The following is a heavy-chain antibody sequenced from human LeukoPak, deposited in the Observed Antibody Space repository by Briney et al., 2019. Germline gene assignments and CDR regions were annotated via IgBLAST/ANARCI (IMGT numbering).Heavy chain of an antibody. J-gene: IGHJ4*02. D-gene: IGHD1-1*01. Sequence: PSETLSLTCTVSVGSLSVFFWSWIRQPPGKGLECIGYIHDNGKTDYNPSLKSRVTISQETSNNQFSLYVGFLTAAETVVYYCARASPNWSPPDHWGQGTLVTVSS. CDR3: ARASPNWSPPDH. V-gene: IGHV4-59*08. CDR1: VGSLSVFF. CDR2: IHDNGKT.